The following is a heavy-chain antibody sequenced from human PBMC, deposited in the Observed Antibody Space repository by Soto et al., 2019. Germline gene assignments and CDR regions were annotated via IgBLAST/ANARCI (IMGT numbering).Heavy chain of an antibody. CDR3: ARDTASAGIFDY. D-gene: IGHD6-13*01. V-gene: IGHV1-18*01. J-gene: IGHJ4*02. CDR1: GYTFTSYG. CDR2: ISAYNGNT. Sequence: QVQLVQSGAEVKKPGASVKVSCKASGYTFTSYGISWVRQAPGQGLEWMGWISAYNGNTNYAQKLQGRVTMTTDTSKNTAYLELRCLRYDDTAVYYCARDTASAGIFDYWGQGTLVTVSS.